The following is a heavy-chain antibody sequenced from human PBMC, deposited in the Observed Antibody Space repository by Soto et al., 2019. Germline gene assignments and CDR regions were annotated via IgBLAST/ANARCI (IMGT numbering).Heavy chain of an antibody. CDR3: AKVRDSTYDSSGRNWFDP. CDR2: ISGSGGST. Sequence: GGSLRLSCAASGFTFSSYAMSWVRQAPGKGLEWVSAISGSGGSTYYADSVKGRFTISRDNSKNTLYLQMNSLRAEDTAVYYCAKVRDSTYDSSGRNWFDPWGQGTLVTVS. CDR1: GFTFSSYA. J-gene: IGHJ5*02. D-gene: IGHD3-22*01. V-gene: IGHV3-23*01.